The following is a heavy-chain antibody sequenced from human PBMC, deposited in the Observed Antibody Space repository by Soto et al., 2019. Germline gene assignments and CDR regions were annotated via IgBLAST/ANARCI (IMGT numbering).Heavy chain of an antibody. V-gene: IGHV1-69*06. Sequence: QVQLVQSGTEVKKPGSSVKVSCKASGGSLSTNPISWVRQAPGQGLEWMGGTGSGTGPGNHAQKFQGRLTVTEDNSTSTVYVDLTNLSSEDTAVYYCARRDSGGFYRFFDSWGQGTLVNVSS. J-gene: IGHJ4*02. D-gene: IGHD2-15*01. CDR1: GGSLSTNP. CDR2: TGSGTGPG. CDR3: ARRDSGGFYRFFDS.